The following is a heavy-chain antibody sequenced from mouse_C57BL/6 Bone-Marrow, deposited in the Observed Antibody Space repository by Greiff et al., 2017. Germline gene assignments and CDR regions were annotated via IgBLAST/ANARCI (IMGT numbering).Heavy chain of an antibody. CDR3: ARPLYDGAGDY. D-gene: IGHD2-3*01. V-gene: IGHV5-9*01. J-gene: IGHJ4*01. CDR1: GFTFSSYT. CDR2: ISGGGGNT. Sequence: EVQLVESGGGLVKPGGSLKLSCAASGFTFSSYTMSWVRQTPEKRLEWVATISGGGGNTYYPDSVKGRFTISRDNAKNTLYLQMSSLRSEDTALYYCARPLYDGAGDYWGQGTSVTVSS.